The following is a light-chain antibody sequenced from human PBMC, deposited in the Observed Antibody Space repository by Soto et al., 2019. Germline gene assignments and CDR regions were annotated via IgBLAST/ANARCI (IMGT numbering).Light chain of an antibody. J-gene: IGKJ4*01. V-gene: IGKV3-15*01. CDR2: GAS. Sequence: EIVLTQSPGTLSLSPGEIATLSCRASQSVSSNLACYQQKPGQAPRLLIYGASTRATGIPARFSCSGSGTEFTLTISSLQSEDFAVYYCQPYGSSRLTFGGGTKVDIK. CDR3: QPYGSSRLT. CDR1: QSVSSN.